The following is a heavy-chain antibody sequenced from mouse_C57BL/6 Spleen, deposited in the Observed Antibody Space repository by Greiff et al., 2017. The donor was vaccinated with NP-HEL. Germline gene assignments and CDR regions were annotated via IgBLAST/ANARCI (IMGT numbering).Heavy chain of an antibody. CDR2: IDPSDSET. Sequence: QVQLQQPGAELVRPGSSVKLSCKASGYTFTSYWMHWVKQRPIQGLEWIGNIDPSDSETHYNQKFKDKATLTVDKSSSTAYMQLSSLTSEDSAVYYCARGSYYGNYGDYWGQGTTLTVSS. CDR1: GYTFTSYW. D-gene: IGHD2-1*01. J-gene: IGHJ2*01. CDR3: ARGSYYGNYGDY. V-gene: IGHV1-52*01.